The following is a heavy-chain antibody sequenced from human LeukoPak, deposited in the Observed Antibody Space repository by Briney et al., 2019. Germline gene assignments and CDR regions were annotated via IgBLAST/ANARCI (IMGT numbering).Heavy chain of an antibody. CDR1: GFTFSSYG. V-gene: IGHV3-7*01. CDR2: IKQDGSEK. Sequence: GGSLRLSCAASGFTFSSYGMHWVRQAPGKGLEWVANIKQDGSEKYYVDSVKGRFTISRDNAKNSLYLQMNSLRAEDTAVYYCASLRYFDWLAPFDYWGQGTLVTVSS. D-gene: IGHD3-9*01. CDR3: ASLRYFDWLAPFDY. J-gene: IGHJ4*02.